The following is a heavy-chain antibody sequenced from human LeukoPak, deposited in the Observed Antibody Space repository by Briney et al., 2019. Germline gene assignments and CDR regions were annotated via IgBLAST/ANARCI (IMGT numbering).Heavy chain of an antibody. J-gene: IGHJ4*02. V-gene: IGHV3-15*01. CDR1: GFTFSDAW. D-gene: IGHD3-16*01. Sequence: GGSLRLSCAASGFTFSDAWMSWVRQAPGKGLEWVGRIKSKTDGGTIDYAATGKGRFTISRDDSKNTLYLQMNSLQSEDTAVYYCSSLAMIRGVMPFDYWGQGTLVTVSS. CDR2: IKSKTDGGTI. CDR3: SSLAMIRGVMPFDY.